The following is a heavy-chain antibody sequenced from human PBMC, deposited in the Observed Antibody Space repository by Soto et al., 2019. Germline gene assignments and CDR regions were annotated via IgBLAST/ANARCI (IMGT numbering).Heavy chain of an antibody. CDR1: GGTFSRYA. CDR3: ASATMNGAFDI. CDR2: IIPIFGTA. D-gene: IGHD3-22*01. Sequence: SVKVSCKASGGTFSRYAISWVRQAPGQGLEWMGGIIPIFGTANYAQKFQGRVTITADKSTSTAYMELSSLRSEDTAVYYCASATMNGAFDIWGQGTMVTVSS. J-gene: IGHJ3*02. V-gene: IGHV1-69*06.